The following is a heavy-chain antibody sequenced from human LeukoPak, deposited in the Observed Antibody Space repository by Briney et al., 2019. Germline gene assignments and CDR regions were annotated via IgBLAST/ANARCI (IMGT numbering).Heavy chain of an antibody. V-gene: IGHV4-59*01. CDR2: IHYSGTT. CDR3: ARQYSYGYYFDY. CDR1: GGSISAYY. Sequence: SETLSLTCTVSGGSISAYYWSWIRQPPGKGLEWIGYIHYSGTTNYYPSLKSRVTISVDTSKNQFSLKLSSVTAADTAVYYCARQYSYGYYFDYWGQGTLVTVSS. D-gene: IGHD5-18*01. J-gene: IGHJ4*02.